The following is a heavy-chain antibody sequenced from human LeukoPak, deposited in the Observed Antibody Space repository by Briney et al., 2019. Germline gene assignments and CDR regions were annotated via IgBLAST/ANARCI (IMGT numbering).Heavy chain of an antibody. CDR1: GFTFSSSA. CDR3: TRIKYSTSWSGDY. V-gene: IGHV3-23*01. J-gene: IGHJ4*02. Sequence: PGGSLRLSCAASGFTFSSSAMSWVRQVPGKGLEWVSGISASGGSTSYADSVRGRFTISRDNSKNTMYLRMNSLRAEDTAIYYCTRIKYSTSWSGDYWGQGALVTVSS. D-gene: IGHD6-13*01. CDR2: ISASGGST.